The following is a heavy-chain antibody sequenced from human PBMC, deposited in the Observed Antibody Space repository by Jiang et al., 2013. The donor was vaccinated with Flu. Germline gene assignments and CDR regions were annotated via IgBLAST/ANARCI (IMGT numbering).Heavy chain of an antibody. CDR2: IIPILGIA. CDR3: AREMGMNPTIFGVAHRGGWFDP. CDR1: GGTFSSYA. D-gene: IGHD3-3*01. J-gene: IGHJ5*02. V-gene: IGHV1-69*04. Sequence: SGAEVKKPGSSVKVSCKASGGTFSSYAISWVRQAPGQGLEWMGRIIPILGIANYAQKFQGRVTITADKSTSTAYMELSSLRSEDTAVYYCAREMGMNPTIFGVAHRGGWFDPWGQGTLVTVSS.